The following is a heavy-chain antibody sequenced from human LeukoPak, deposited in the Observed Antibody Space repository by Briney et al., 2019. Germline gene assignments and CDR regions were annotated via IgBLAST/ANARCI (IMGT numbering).Heavy chain of an antibody. CDR3: ARGSTGTTGY. J-gene: IGHJ4*02. Sequence: ASVKVSCKASAYTSTCYAMHWVRQAPAQRLEWMGWINAGNGNTKYSQKFQGRVTITRDTSASTAYMELSSLRSEDTAVYYCARGSTGTTGYWGQGTLVTVSS. CDR1: AYTSTCYA. V-gene: IGHV1-3*01. D-gene: IGHD1-7*01. CDR2: INAGNGNT.